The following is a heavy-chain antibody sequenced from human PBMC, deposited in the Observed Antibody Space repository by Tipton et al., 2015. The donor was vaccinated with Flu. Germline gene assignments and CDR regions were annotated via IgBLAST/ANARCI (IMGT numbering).Heavy chain of an antibody. D-gene: IGHD3-16*01. Sequence: TLSLTCTVSGGSINTTGYYWGWIRQSPGKGLEWVGSIYYTGYPYYNSSLKSRLAMSIDTSKKQFSLRLSSVTAADTAVYYCAKVLFGWVESWAQGTLVTVSS. V-gene: IGHV4-39*07. CDR3: AKVLFGWVES. J-gene: IGHJ5*01. CDR2: IYYTGYP. CDR1: GGSINTTGYY.